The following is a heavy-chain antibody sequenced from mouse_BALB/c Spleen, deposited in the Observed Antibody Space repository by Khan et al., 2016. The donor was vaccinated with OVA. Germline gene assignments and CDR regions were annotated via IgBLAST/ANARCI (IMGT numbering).Heavy chain of an antibody. V-gene: IGHV1-69*02. J-gene: IGHJ3*01. D-gene: IGHD1-1*01. Sequence: QVQLQQPGAELVKPGASVKLSCKASGYTFTSFWLHWVKQRPGLGLEWIGEIDPSDNYTNYNQKFKGKATLTVDKSSSKAYMQLSSLTSEDSAVYYCARSYFYGSSTWFGYWGQGTLVTVSA. CDR2: IDPSDNYT. CDR3: ARSYFYGSSTWFGY. CDR1: GYTFTSFW.